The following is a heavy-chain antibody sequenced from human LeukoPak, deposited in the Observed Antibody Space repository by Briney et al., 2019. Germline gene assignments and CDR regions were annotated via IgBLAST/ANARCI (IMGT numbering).Heavy chain of an antibody. CDR3: ARDLGFFKLSAVLDY. Sequence: GGSLRPSCAASGFTFSSYAMSWVRQAPGKGLEWVSAISGSGGSTYYADSVKGRFTISRDNSKNTLYLQMNSLRAEDTAVYYCARDLGFFKLSAVLDYWGQGTLVTVSP. V-gene: IGHV3-23*01. CDR1: GFTFSSYA. D-gene: IGHD5-18*01. J-gene: IGHJ4*02. CDR2: ISGSGGST.